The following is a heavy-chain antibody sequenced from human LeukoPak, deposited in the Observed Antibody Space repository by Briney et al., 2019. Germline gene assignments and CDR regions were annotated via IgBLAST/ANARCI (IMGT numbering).Heavy chain of an antibody. CDR2: ISSSSSYI. V-gene: IGHV3-21*01. Sequence: PGGSLRLSCAASGFTFSSYGMHWVRQAPGKGLEWVSSISSSSSYIYYADSVKGRFTISRDNAKNSLYLQMNSLRAEDTAVYYCARDPPPYHSSEHSVGHWGQGTLVTVSS. J-gene: IGHJ1*01. CDR3: ARDPPPYHSSEHSVGH. D-gene: IGHD6-13*01. CDR1: GFTFSSYG.